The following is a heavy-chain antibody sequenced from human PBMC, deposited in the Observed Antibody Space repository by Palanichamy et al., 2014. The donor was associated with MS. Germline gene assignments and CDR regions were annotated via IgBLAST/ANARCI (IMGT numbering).Heavy chain of an antibody. D-gene: IGHD5-12*01. CDR3: TKGQYSGAYLNVN. J-gene: IGHJ4*02. V-gene: IGHV3-23*01. CDR2: ISGSAGNT. Sequence: EVQLLESGGGLVQPGGSLRLSCAASGFTFSSYAMNWVRQAPGKGLEWVSAISGSAGNTFYADSVRGRFTVTRDNSENTLYLQMNSLRAEDTAAYFCTKGQYSGAYLNVNWGQGTLVTVSS. CDR1: GFTFSSYA.